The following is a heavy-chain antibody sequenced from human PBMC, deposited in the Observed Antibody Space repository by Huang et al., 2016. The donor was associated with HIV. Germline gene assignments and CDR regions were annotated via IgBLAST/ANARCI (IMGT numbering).Heavy chain of an antibody. Sequence: QVHLVESGGGVVQPGRSLRLHFAASGFTFSSHAFHWVRQPPGKGLEWVAVISYAGSSKYYADSVKGRFTISRDNSKNTLYLEMNILRVEDTATYYCTRGCRRSDICSGWYLAQLDYWGQGTLVTVSS. CDR3: TRGCRRSDICSGWYLAQLDY. J-gene: IGHJ4*02. CDR2: ISYAGSSK. CDR1: GFTFSSHA. D-gene: IGHD6-19*01. V-gene: IGHV3-30-3*01.